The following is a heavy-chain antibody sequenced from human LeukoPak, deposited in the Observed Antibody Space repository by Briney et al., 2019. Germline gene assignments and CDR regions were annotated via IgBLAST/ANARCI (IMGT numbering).Heavy chain of an antibody. CDR2: ISGSGGST. V-gene: IGHV3-23*01. CDR1: GFTFSSYA. Sequence: GGSLRLSCAASGFTFSSYAMSWVRQAPGKGLEWVSAISGSGGSTYYADSVKGRFTISRDNSKNTLYLQMNSLRAEDTAVYYCVKSGLLLWFGELGTNAFDIWGQGTMVTVSS. CDR3: VKSGLLLWFGELGTNAFDI. J-gene: IGHJ3*02. D-gene: IGHD3-10*01.